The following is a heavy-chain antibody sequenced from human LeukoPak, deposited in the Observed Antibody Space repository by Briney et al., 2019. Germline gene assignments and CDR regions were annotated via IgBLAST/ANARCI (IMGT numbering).Heavy chain of an antibody. CDR1: GGSISSGSYY. Sequence: PSQTLSLTCTVSGGSISSGSYYWSWIRQPPGKGLEWIGYIYYSGSTNYNPSLKSRVTISVDTSKNQFSLKLSSVTAADTAVYYCARIGSGSYFPYGAFDIWGQGTMVTVSS. D-gene: IGHD1-26*01. CDR2: IYYSGST. V-gene: IGHV4-61*01. CDR3: ARIGSGSYFPYGAFDI. J-gene: IGHJ3*02.